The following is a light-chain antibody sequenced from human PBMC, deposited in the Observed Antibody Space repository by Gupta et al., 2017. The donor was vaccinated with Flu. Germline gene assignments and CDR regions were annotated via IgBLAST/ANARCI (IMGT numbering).Light chain of an antibody. CDR2: KAS. CDR3: QQYNSYSAYT. V-gene: IGKV1-5*03. Sequence: DIQMTQSPSTLSASVGDRVTITCRASQSISSWLAWYQQKPGKAPKLLIYKASSLESGVPSRFSGSGSGKEFTLTISSRQPDDFAAYYCQQYNSYSAYTFGQGTKLEIK. J-gene: IGKJ2*01. CDR1: QSISSW.